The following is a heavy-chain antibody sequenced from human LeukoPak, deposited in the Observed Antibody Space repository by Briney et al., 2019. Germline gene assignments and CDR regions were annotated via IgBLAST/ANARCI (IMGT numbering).Heavy chain of an antibody. CDR1: GFTFSSYA. CDR2: ISYDGSNK. V-gene: IGHV3-30*14. Sequence: PGGSLRLSCAASGFTFSSYAMHWVRQAPGKGLEWVAVISYDGSNKYYADSVKGRFTISRDNSKNTLYLQMNSLRAEDTAVYYCAREDSSGRSVAFDIWGQGTMVTVSS. D-gene: IGHD6-19*01. J-gene: IGHJ3*02. CDR3: AREDSSGRSVAFDI.